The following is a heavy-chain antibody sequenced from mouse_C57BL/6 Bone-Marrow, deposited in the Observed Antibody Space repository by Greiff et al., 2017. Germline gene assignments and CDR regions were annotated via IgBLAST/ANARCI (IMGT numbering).Heavy chain of an antibody. Sequence: QVQLKESGAELVMPGASVKLSCKASGYTFTSYWMHWVKQRPGQGLEWIGEIDPSDSYTNYNQKFKGKSTLTVDKSSSTAYMQLSSLTSEDSAVSYCASSSYGYFDVWGTGTTVTVSS. D-gene: IGHD1-1*01. V-gene: IGHV1-69*01. CDR2: IDPSDSYT. CDR1: GYTFTSYW. J-gene: IGHJ1*03. CDR3: ASSSYGYFDV.